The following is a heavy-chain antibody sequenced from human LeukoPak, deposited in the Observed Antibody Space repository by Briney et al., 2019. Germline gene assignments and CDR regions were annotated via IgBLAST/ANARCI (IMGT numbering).Heavy chain of an antibody. V-gene: IGHV3-21*01. D-gene: IGHD3-22*01. J-gene: IGHJ6*02. Sequence: PGGSLRLSCAASGFTFSSYSMNWVRQAPGKGLEWVSSISSSSSYIYYADSVKGRFTISRDNAKNSLYLQMNSLRAEDTAVYYCARYYYDSSGYYWYYYYYGMDVWGQGTTVTASS. CDR3: ARYYYDSSGYYWYYYYYGMDV. CDR1: GFTFSSYS. CDR2: ISSSSSYI.